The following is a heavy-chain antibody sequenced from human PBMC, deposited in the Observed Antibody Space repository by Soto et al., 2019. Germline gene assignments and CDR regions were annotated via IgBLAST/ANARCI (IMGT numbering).Heavy chain of an antibody. CDR1: GGTFSSYT. J-gene: IGHJ3*02. D-gene: IGHD5-18*01. CDR3: ARLQGGYSYGPGAFDI. Sequence: SVKVSCKASGGTFSSYTISWVRQAPGQGLEWMGRIIPILGIANYAQKFQGRVTITADKSTSTAYMELSSLRSEDTAVYYCARLQGGYSYGPGAFDIWGQGTMVTVSS. CDR2: IIPILGIA. V-gene: IGHV1-69*02.